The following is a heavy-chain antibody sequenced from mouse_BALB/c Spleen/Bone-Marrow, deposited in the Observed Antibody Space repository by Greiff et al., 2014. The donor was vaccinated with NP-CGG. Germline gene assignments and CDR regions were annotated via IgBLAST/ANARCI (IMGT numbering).Heavy chain of an antibody. D-gene: IGHD2-1*01. V-gene: IGHV1-69*02. CDR3: ARDGNYYFDY. CDR2: IDPSDSET. CDR1: GYTFTRYW. J-gene: IGHJ2*01. Sequence: QVQLQQSGAELVKPGAPVKLSCKASGYTFTRYWMNWVKQRPGRGLEWIGRIDPSDSETHYNQKFKDKATLTVDKSSSTAYIQLSSLTSEDFAVYYCARDGNYYFDYWGQGTTLTVSS.